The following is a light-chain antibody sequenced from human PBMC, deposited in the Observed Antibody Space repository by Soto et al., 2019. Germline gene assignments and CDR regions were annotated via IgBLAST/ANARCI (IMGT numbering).Light chain of an antibody. CDR3: QQANSFPRT. J-gene: IGKJ4*01. CDR2: TAS. Sequence: DIQVTQSPSSVSASVGDRVTINCRAGQDIGSWLSWYQHKPGKAPKLLISTASSVRSGVASRFSGSGSGTEFTLTISCLQSEDFATYYCQQANSFPRTVGGGTKVDSK. CDR1: QDIGSW. V-gene: IGKV1D-12*01.